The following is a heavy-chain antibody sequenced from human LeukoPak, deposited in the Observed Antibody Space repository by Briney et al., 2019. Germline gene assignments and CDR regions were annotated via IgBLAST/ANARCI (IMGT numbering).Heavy chain of an antibody. V-gene: IGHV4-30-2*01. CDR1: GGSISSGGYS. CDR2: IYHSGST. CDR3: ARELQGFWFDP. J-gene: IGHJ5*02. Sequence: PSQTLSLTCAVSGGSISSGGYSWSWIRQPPGKGLEWIGYIYHSGSTYYNPSLKSRVTISVDRSKSQFSLKLSSVTAADTAVYYCARELQGFWFDPWGQGTLVTVSS.